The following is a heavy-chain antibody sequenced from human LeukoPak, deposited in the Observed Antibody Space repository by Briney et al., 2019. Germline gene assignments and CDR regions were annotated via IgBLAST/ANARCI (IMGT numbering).Heavy chain of an antibody. V-gene: IGHV3-66*01. CDR3: ARVRLFGEFHGMDV. J-gene: IGHJ6*02. CDR2: IYSGGST. D-gene: IGHD3-10*02. Sequence: PGGSLRLSCAASGFTVSSNYMSWVRQAPGKGLEWVSVIYSGGSTYYADSVKGRFTISRDNSKNTLYLQMNSLRAEDTAVYYCARVRLFGEFHGMDVWGQGTTVTVAS. CDR1: GFTVSSNY.